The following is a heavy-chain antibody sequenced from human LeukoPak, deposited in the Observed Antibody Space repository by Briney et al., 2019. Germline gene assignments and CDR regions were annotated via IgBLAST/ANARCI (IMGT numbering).Heavy chain of an antibody. CDR1: GFTFSSYA. J-gene: IGHJ4*02. V-gene: IGHV3-23*01. D-gene: IGHD3-3*01. CDR2: ISGSGGST. CDR3: AKDMRFLEWLLPFDY. Sequence: GGSLRLSCAASGFTFSSYAMSWVRQAPGKGLEWVSAISGSGGSTYYADSVKGRFTISRDNSKNTLYLQMNSLRAEDTAVYYCAKDMRFLEWLLPFDYWGQGTLVTVSS.